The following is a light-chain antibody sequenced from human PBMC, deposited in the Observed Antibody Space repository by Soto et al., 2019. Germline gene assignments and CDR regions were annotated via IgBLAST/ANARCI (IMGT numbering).Light chain of an antibody. CDR3: QHLNSYPPT. CDR2: AAS. CDR1: QGISTY. Sequence: DLQLTQSPSFLSTSVGDRVTITCRASQGISTYLAWYQQKPGKAPNLLIYAASTLQSGVPSRFSGSGSGTDFTLTISSLQPEDFATYYCQHLNSYPPTFGGGTKVEIK. V-gene: IGKV1-9*01. J-gene: IGKJ4*01.